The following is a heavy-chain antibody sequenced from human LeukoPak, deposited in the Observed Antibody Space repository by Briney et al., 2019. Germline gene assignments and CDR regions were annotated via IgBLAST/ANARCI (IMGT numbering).Heavy chain of an antibody. J-gene: IGHJ3*02. CDR1: GGSISSSSYY. V-gene: IGHV4-39*07. D-gene: IGHD4-17*01. Sequence: SETLSLTCTVSGGSISSSSYYWGWIRQPPGKGLEWIGSIYYSGSTYYNPSLKSRVTISVDTSKNQFSLKLSSVTAADTAVYYCARGRIGDGDLADAFDIWGQGTMVTVSS. CDR3: ARGRIGDGDLADAFDI. CDR2: IYYSGST.